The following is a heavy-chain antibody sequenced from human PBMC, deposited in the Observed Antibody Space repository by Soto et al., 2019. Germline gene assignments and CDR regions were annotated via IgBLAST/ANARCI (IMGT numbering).Heavy chain of an antibody. CDR1: GYTFTSYD. V-gene: IGHV1-8*01. CDR2: MNPNSGNT. J-gene: IGHJ4*02. Sequence: QVQLVQSGAEVKKPGASVKVSCKASGYTFTSYDINWVRQATGQGLEWMGWMNPNSGNTGFAQKFQGRVTMTRNTSISTVYMERTSPRSEDTAVYYCARGPQDILDHWGQGTLVTVSS. D-gene: IGHD2-15*01. CDR3: ARGPQDILDH.